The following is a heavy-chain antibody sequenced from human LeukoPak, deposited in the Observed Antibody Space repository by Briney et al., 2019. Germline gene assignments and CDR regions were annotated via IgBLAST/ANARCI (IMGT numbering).Heavy chain of an antibody. D-gene: IGHD4-23*01. CDR1: GFTFSSDG. Sequence: GGTLRLSCAASGFTFSSDGMSWVRQAPGKGLEWVSSIRGSGGGTYYADSVQGRFTISRDNSKNTLYLQMNRLRAEDTAVYYCANDYGSNSGDSLFAYWGQGTLVTVSS. CDR2: IRGSGGGT. V-gene: IGHV3-23*01. CDR3: ANDYGSNSGDSLFAY. J-gene: IGHJ4*02.